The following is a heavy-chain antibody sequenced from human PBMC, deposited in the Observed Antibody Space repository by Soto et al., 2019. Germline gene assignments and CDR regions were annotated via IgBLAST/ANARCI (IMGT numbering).Heavy chain of an antibody. J-gene: IGHJ4*02. Sequence: SETLSLTCTVSGGSISSYYWSWIRQPPGKGLEWIGYIYYGRSTNYNPSLKSRLTMSVDTSKNQFSMKLNSMIAADTAVYHCARGWGPFDFWGQGSLVTVSS. CDR1: GGSISSYY. CDR3: ARGWGPFDF. CDR2: IYYGRST. V-gene: IGHV4-59*01. D-gene: IGHD7-27*01.